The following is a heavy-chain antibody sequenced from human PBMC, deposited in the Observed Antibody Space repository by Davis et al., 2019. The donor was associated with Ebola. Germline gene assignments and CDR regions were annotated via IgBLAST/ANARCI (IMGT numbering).Heavy chain of an antibody. Sequence: ESLKISCAASGFTFSSYYMSWVRQAPGKGLEWVANIKQDGSDKYYVDSVNGRFTISRDNAKNSLYLQMNSLRAEDTAVYYCAREAIVGGTDDAFDIWGQGTMVTVSS. D-gene: IGHD1-26*01. J-gene: IGHJ3*02. CDR2: IKQDGSDK. CDR3: AREAIVGGTDDAFDI. CDR1: GFTFSSYY. V-gene: IGHV3-7*03.